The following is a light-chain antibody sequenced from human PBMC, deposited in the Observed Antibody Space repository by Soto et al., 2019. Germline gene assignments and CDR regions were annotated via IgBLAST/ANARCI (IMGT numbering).Light chain of an antibody. Sequence: EVVLTQSPATLSLSPGDRATLSCRASQSVRNYLAWYQQKPGQAPRLLIYDTSNRATGTPARFSGSGSETDFTLTISSLEPEDFAVYYCQQRFNWPPITFGQGTRREIK. J-gene: IGKJ5*01. CDR1: QSVRNY. CDR3: QQRFNWPPIT. CDR2: DTS. V-gene: IGKV3-11*01.